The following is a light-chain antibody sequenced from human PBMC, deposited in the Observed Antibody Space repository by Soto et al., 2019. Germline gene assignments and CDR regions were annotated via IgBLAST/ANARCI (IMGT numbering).Light chain of an antibody. V-gene: IGLV2-14*01. CDR3: SSYTSSSTSHV. Sequence: ALTQPASVSGSPGQSITISCTGTSSDVGGYNYVSWYQQHPGKAPKLMIYDVSNRPSGVSNRFSGSKSGNTASLTISGLQAEDEADYYCSSYTSSSTSHVFGTGNKVTVL. J-gene: IGLJ1*01. CDR1: SSDVGGYNY. CDR2: DVS.